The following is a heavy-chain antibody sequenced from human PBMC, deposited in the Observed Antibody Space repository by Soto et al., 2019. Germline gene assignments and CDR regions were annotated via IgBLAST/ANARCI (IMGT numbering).Heavy chain of an antibody. Sequence: SVKVSCKASGFTFTSSAMQWVRQARGQRLERIGWIVVGSGNTNYAQKFQERVTITRDMSTSTAYMELSSLRSEDTAVYYCAAGILGYCSSTSCYFANYYYMDVWGKGTTVTVSS. CDR3: AAGILGYCSSTSCYFANYYYMDV. V-gene: IGHV1-58*02. CDR1: GFTFTSSA. D-gene: IGHD2-2*01. CDR2: IVVGSGNT. J-gene: IGHJ6*03.